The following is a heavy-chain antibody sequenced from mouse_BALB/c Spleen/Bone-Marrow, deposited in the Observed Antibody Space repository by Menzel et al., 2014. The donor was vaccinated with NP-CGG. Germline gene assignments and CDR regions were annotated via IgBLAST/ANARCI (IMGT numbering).Heavy chain of an antibody. Sequence: DVKLVESGGGLVKPGGSLKLSCAASGFAFSSYDMSWVRQTPEKRLGWVATISSGGSYTYYPDSVKGRFTISRDNARNTLYLQMSSLRSEDTALYYCARPLTGAYFDYWGQGTTLTVSS. CDR3: ARPLTGAYFDY. V-gene: IGHV5-9*02. D-gene: IGHD4-1*01. J-gene: IGHJ2*01. CDR1: GFAFSSYD. CDR2: ISSGGSYT.